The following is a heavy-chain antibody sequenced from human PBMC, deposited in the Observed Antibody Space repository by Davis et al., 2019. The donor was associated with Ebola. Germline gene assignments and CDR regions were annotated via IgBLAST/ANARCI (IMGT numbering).Heavy chain of an antibody. CDR1: GFTFRSYW. CDR3: ALEPERGYWG. V-gene: IGHV3-23*01. D-gene: IGHD3-3*01. CDR2: INGAGGGA. J-gene: IGHJ4*02. Sequence: PGGSLRLSCAASGFTFRSYWMSWVRQAPGKGLEWVAVINGAGGGAYYADSVRGRFTIYRDNYKTTLYLQMDSLRVEDTAEYYCALEPERGYWGWGQGTLVTVSS.